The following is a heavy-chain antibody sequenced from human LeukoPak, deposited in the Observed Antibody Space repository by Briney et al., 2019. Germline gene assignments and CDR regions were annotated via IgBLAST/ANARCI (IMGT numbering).Heavy chain of an antibody. Sequence: GGSLRLSCAASGFTFSSYSMNWVRQAPGKGLEWVSSISSSSSYIYYADSVKGRFTISRDNAKNSLYLQMNSLRAEDTAVYYCARNWWELPLYYYYGMDVWGQGTTVIVSS. J-gene: IGHJ6*02. D-gene: IGHD1-26*01. CDR2: ISSSSSYI. CDR1: GFTFSSYS. CDR3: ARNWWELPLYYYYGMDV. V-gene: IGHV3-21*01.